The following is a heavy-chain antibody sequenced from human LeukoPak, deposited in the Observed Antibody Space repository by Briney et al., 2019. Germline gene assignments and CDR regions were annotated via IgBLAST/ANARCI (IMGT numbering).Heavy chain of an antibody. CDR3: ARDKLLFGELSDYYYMDV. CDR2: TYYRSKWYN. D-gene: IGHD3-10*02. J-gene: IGHJ6*03. Sequence: SQTLSHTCAISGDSVSSNSAAWNWLRQSPSRGLECLGRTYYRSKWYNDYAVSVKSRITITPDTSKNQFSLQLNSVTPEDTAVYFCARDKLLFGELSDYYYMDVWGKGTTVTVSS. CDR1: GDSVSSNSAA. V-gene: IGHV6-1*01.